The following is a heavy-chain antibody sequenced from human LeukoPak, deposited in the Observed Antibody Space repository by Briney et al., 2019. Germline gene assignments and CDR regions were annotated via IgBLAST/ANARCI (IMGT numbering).Heavy chain of an antibody. Sequence: GGSLRLSCAASGFTFSSYAMHWVRQAPGKGLEYVSAISSNGGSTYYANSVKGRFTISRDNSKNTLYLQMGSLRAEDMAVYYCARSTSRLPDYWGQGTLVTVSS. J-gene: IGHJ4*02. CDR3: ARSTSRLPDY. V-gene: IGHV3-64*01. D-gene: IGHD2-21*01. CDR2: ISSNGGST. CDR1: GFTFSSYA.